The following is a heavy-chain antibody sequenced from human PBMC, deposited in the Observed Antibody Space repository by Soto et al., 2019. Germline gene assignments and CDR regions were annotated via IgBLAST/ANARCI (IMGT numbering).Heavy chain of an antibody. V-gene: IGHV4-59*04. D-gene: IGHD3-16*02. CDR2: IDSSGST. CDR1: GGSITSDW. J-gene: IGHJ4*02. Sequence: SETLSLTCSVSGGSITSDWWSWIRQPPGRGLEWIGYIDSSGSTYYNPSLKSRLTMSVDMSKNQFSLRLTSVTAADTAVYYCASRYLYWGQGLLVTVSS. CDR3: ASRYLY.